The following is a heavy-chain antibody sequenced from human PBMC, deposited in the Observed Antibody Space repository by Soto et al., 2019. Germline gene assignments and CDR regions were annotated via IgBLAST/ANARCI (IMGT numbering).Heavy chain of an antibody. CDR3: ASKTSHGKFDY. Sequence: PSETLSLTCAVSGGSISSSSYYWGWIRQPPGKGLEWIGSIYHSGSTYYNPSLKSRVTISVDTSKNQFSLKLSSVTAADTAVYYCASKTSHGKFDYWGQGTLVTAPQ. CDR1: GGSISSSSYY. CDR2: IYHSGST. V-gene: IGHV4-39*01. J-gene: IGHJ4*02.